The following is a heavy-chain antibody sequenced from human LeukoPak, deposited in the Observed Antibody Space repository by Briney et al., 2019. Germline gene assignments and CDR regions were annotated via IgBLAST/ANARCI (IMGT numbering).Heavy chain of an antibody. V-gene: IGHV4-30-2*01. J-gene: IGHJ5*02. D-gene: IGHD3-10*01. CDR2: IYHSGST. CDR3: ARGIITHNWFDP. Sequence: SETLSLTCAVSGGSISSGGYSWSWIRQPPGKGLEWIGYIYHSGSTYYNPSLKSRVTISVDRSKNQFTLKLSSVTAADTAVYYSARGIITHNWFDPWGQGTLVTVSS. CDR1: GGSISSGGYS.